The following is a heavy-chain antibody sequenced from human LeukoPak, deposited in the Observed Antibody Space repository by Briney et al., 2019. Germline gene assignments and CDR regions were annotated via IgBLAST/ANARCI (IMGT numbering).Heavy chain of an antibody. CDR2: IYSGGST. D-gene: IGHD1-1*01. CDR3: ARDRIGTGYYYYMDV. Sequence: GGSLRLSCAASGFTFSGYSMNWVRQAPGKGLEWVSVIYSGGSTYYADSVKGRFTISRDNSKNTLYLQMNSLRAEDTAVYYCARDRIGTGYYYYMDVWGKGTTVTVSS. J-gene: IGHJ6*03. CDR1: GFTFSGYS. V-gene: IGHV3-66*02.